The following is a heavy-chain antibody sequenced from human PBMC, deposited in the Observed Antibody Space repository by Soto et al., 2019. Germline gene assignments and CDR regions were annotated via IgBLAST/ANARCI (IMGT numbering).Heavy chain of an antibody. Sequence: GASVKVSCKASGYTFTGYYMHWVRQAPGQGLEWMGWINPNSGGTNYAQKFQGRVAVTADESTSTAYMELSSLRSEDTAVYYCARYSSGYSNWFDPWGQGTLVTVSS. V-gene: IGHV1-2*02. CDR1: GYTFTGYY. D-gene: IGHD3-22*01. CDR2: INPNSGGT. CDR3: ARYSSGYSNWFDP. J-gene: IGHJ5*02.